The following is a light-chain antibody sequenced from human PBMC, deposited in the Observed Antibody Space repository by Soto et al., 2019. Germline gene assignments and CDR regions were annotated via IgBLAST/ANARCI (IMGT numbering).Light chain of an antibody. CDR2: GAS. J-gene: IGKJ2*01. V-gene: IGKV3-20*01. CDR1: QSVSSNY. CDR3: QQYGSSPYT. Sequence: EIVLTQSPGTLSLSPGERATLSCRASQSVSSNYLAWYQQKPGQAPRLIIYGASSRATGIPDRFSGSGSATDFTLTISRLEPEDFAVYYCQQYGSSPYTFGQGTKLELK.